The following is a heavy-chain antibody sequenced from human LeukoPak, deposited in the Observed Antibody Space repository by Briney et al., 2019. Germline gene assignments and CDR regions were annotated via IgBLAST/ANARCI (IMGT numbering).Heavy chain of an antibody. V-gene: IGHV1-46*02. D-gene: IGHD5-24*01. Sequence: ASVKVSCKASGYTFNNYSIHWLRQAPGQGLEWMGIVNPGGDSTNYAQDFQGRLTLTGDTSTSTVYMELSSLRSEDTAVYYCARVRDGYNDAYDIWGQGTVVTVPS. CDR2: VNPGGDST. J-gene: IGHJ3*02. CDR1: GYTFNNYS. CDR3: ARVRDGYNDAYDI.